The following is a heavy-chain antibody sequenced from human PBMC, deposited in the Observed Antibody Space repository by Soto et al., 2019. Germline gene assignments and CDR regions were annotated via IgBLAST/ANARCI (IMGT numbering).Heavy chain of an antibody. CDR3: ARNQGRRAWGVDV. CDR1: GDSVSNNNW. Sequence: SETLSLTCAVYGDSVSNNNWWGWIRQPPGRGLEWVGYIYYTGTTYYNPSLKSRVTMSVDTSRDQFSLRLNSVTAVDTAVYYCARNQGRRAWGVDVWGQGTTVTV. CDR2: IYYTGTT. J-gene: IGHJ6*02. D-gene: IGHD3-10*01. V-gene: IGHV4-28*01.